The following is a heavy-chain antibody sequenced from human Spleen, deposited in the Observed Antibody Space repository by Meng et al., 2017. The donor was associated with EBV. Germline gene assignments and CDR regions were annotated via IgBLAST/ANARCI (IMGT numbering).Heavy chain of an antibody. CDR1: GGSVSSTSYY. CDR3: ARENPARGNWFDP. J-gene: IGHJ5*02. D-gene: IGHD3-10*01. Sequence: QVQLQESGTVLVKASETLSLTCTVSGGSVSSTSYYWSWIRQPPGKRLEWIGYVYYSGSTNYNPSLKSRVTISVDTSKNQFSLNLYSVTAADTAVYYCARENPARGNWFDPWGQGALVTVSS. V-gene: IGHV4-61*01. CDR2: VYYSGST.